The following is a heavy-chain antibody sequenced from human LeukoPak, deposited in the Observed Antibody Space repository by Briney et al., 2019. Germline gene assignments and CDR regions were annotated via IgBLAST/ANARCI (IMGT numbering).Heavy chain of an antibody. D-gene: IGHD1-26*01. V-gene: IGHV1-18*01. CDR3: VRDIGSPDAFDI. J-gene: IGHJ3*02. CDR2: ISAYNGNT. Sequence: GASVKVSCXASGYTFTSYGISWVRQARGQGLEWMGWISAYNGNTNYAQKLQGRVTMTTDTSTSTAYMELRSLRSDDTAVYYCVRDIGSPDAFDIWGQGTMVTVSS. CDR1: GYTFTSYG.